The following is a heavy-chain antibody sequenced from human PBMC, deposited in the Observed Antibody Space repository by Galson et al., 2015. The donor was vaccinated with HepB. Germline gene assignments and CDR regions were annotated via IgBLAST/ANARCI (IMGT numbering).Heavy chain of an antibody. Sequence: SLRLSCAASGFTFSSYAMSWVRQAPGKGLEWVSAISGSGGSTYYADSVKGRFTISRDNSKNTLYLQMSSLRAEDTAVYYCAKRDWGVVVPAAPRAFDIWGQGTMVTASS. J-gene: IGHJ3*02. CDR2: ISGSGGST. CDR1: GFTFSSYA. V-gene: IGHV3-23*01. CDR3: AKRDWGVVVPAAPRAFDI. D-gene: IGHD2-2*01.